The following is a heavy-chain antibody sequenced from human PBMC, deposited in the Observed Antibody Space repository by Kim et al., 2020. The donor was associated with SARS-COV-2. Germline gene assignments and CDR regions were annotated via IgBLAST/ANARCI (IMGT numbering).Heavy chain of an antibody. J-gene: IGHJ4*02. CDR3: AKDQVVAAAGYTPLDY. CDR2: ISYDGSNK. D-gene: IGHD6-13*01. Sequence: GGSLRLSCAASGFTFSSYGMHWVRQAPGKGLEWVAVISYDGSNKYYADSVKGRFTISRDNSKNTLYLQMNSLRAEDTAVYYCAKDQVVAAAGYTPLDYWGQGTLVTVSS. V-gene: IGHV3-30*18. CDR1: GFTFSSYG.